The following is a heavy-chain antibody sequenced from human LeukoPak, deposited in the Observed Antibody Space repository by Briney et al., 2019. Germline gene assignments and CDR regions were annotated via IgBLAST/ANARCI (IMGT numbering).Heavy chain of an antibody. Sequence: PGRSLRLSCAASGFTFSNYAMHWVRQAPGKGLEWVAFISWDGSDKYYADSVKGRFTISRDNSKNTLYLQMNSLRTEDTAAYLCARDQGEQWLPSEYWGQGTLVTVSS. J-gene: IGHJ4*02. CDR3: ARDQGEQWLPSEY. D-gene: IGHD6-19*01. CDR1: GFTFSNYA. V-gene: IGHV3-30-3*01. CDR2: ISWDGSDK.